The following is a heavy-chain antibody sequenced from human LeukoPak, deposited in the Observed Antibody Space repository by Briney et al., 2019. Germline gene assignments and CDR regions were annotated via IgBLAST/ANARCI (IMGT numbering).Heavy chain of an antibody. Sequence: GGSLRLSCAASGFTFSSYAMHWVRQAPGKGLVWVSRINTDGSSTSYADSVKGRFTISRDNAKNSVYLQMNSLRAEDTAVYYCASTWNYLYFDYWGQGTLVTVSS. CDR1: GFTFSSYA. V-gene: IGHV3-74*01. CDR2: INTDGSST. D-gene: IGHD1-7*01. J-gene: IGHJ4*02. CDR3: ASTWNYLYFDY.